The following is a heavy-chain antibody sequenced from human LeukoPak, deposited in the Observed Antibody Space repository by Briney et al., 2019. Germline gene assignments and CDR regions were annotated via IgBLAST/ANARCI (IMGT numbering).Heavy chain of an antibody. J-gene: IGHJ4*02. CDR2: INPNSGGT. CDR1: GYTFTGYY. CDR3: ARADGSSWYNFDY. Sequence: ASVKVSCKASGYTFTGYYMHWVRQAPAQGLGWMGWINPNSGGTNYAQKFQGWVTMIRDTSISTAYMELSRLRSDDTAVYYCARADGSSWYNFDYWGQGTLVTVSS. V-gene: IGHV1-2*04. D-gene: IGHD6-13*01.